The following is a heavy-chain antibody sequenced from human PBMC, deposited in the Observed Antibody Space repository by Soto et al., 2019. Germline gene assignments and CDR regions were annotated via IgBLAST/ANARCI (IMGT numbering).Heavy chain of an antibody. V-gene: IGHV3-30-3*01. Sequence: QGGGSLRLSCAASGFAFNTYSMHWVRQAPGRGLEWVAVISYDGSNKFYADSVKGRFTISRDNSKNTLYLEMNSLRGEDTAVYYCAKVSPMGYFFDFWGQGTLVTVSS. CDR3: AKVSPMGYFFDF. J-gene: IGHJ4*02. CDR1: GFAFNTYS. CDR2: ISYDGSNK.